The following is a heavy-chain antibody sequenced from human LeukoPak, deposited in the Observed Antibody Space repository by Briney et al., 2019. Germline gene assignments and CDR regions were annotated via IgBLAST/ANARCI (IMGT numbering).Heavy chain of an antibody. J-gene: IGHJ4*02. CDR3: ARGIVATIDLDY. CDR1: GGTFSSYA. V-gene: IGHV1-69*04. Sequence: SVKVSCKASGGTFSSYAISWVRQAPGQGLEWMGRIIPIFGIANYAQKFQGRVTITADKSTSTAYMELSSLRSEDTAVYYCARGIVATIDLDYWGQGTLVIVSS. CDR2: IIPIFGIA. D-gene: IGHD5-12*01.